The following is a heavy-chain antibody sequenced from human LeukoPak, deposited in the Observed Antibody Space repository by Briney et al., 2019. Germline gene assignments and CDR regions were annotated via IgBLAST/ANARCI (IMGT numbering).Heavy chain of an antibody. CDR1: GFTFSNYN. J-gene: IGHJ4*02. Sequence: PGGSLRLSCAASGFTFSNYNMNWVRQAPGKGLEWVSYISSSSSPVHYSDSVKGRFTISRDNSKNTLYLQMNSLRAEDTAVYYCAKAVVVPAAFDYWGQGTLVTVSS. V-gene: IGHV3-48*01. CDR2: ISSSSSPV. D-gene: IGHD2-2*01. CDR3: AKAVVVPAAFDY.